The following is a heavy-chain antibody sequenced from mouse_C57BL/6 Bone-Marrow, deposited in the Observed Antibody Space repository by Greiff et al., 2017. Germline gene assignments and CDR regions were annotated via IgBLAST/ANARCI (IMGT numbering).Heavy chain of an antibody. CDR1: GYSITSGYY. CDR3: ARIPTTVVDY. D-gene: IGHD1-1*01. J-gene: IGHJ2*01. Sequence: EVHLVESGPGLVKPSQSLSLSCSVTGYSITSGYYWNWIRQFPGNKLEWMGYISYDGSNNYNPSLKNRISITRDTSKNQFFLKLNSVTTEDTATYYCARIPTTVVDYWGQGTTLTVSS. V-gene: IGHV3-6*01. CDR2: ISYDGSN.